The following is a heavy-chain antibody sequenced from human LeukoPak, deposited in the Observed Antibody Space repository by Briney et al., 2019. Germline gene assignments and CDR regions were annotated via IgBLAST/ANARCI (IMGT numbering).Heavy chain of an antibody. D-gene: IGHD3-16*01. CDR3: AKPTPGGSDAFDI. V-gene: IGHV4-59*01. Sequence: SETLSLTFTVSGGSISSYYWSWIRQPPGKGLEWIGYIYYSGSTNYNPSLKSRVTISVDTSKNQFSLKLSSVTAADTAVYYCAKPTPGGSDAFDIWGQGTMVTVSS. J-gene: IGHJ3*02. CDR1: GGSISSYY. CDR2: IYYSGST.